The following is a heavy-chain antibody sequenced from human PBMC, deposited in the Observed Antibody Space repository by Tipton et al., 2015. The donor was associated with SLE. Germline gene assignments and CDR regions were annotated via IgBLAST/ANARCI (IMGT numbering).Heavy chain of an antibody. V-gene: IGHV3-53*01. CDR2: IYSGGST. CDR1: GFTVSSNY. CDR3: TREDPYSSLDAFDI. Sequence: SLRLSCAASGFTVSSNYMSWVRQAPGKGLEWVSVIYSGGSTYYADSVKGRFTISRDNSKNTLYLQMNSLRAEDTAVYYCTREDPYSSLDAFDIWGQGTMVTVSS. J-gene: IGHJ3*02. D-gene: IGHD6-13*01.